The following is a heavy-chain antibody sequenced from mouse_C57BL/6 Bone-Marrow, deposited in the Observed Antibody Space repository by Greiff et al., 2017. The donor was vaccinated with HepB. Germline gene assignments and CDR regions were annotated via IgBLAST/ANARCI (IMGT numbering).Heavy chain of an antibody. D-gene: IGHD1-1*01. CDR2: FYPGSGSI. Sequence: VQVVESGAELVKPGASVKLSCKASGYTFTEYTIHWVKQRSGQGLEWIGWFYPGSGSIKYNEKFKDKATLTADKSSSTVYMELSRLTSEDSAVYFCARHEDYYGPFAYWGQGTLVTVSA. CDR1: GYTFTEYT. V-gene: IGHV1-62-2*01. CDR3: ARHEDYYGPFAY. J-gene: IGHJ3*01.